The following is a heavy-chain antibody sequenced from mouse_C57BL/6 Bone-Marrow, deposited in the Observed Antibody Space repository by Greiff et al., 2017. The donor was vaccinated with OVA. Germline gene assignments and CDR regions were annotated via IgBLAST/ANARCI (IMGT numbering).Heavy chain of an antibody. V-gene: IGHV1-64*01. CDR1: GYTFTSYW. CDR3: ARKASYYSNYDYFDY. J-gene: IGHJ2*01. Sequence: QVQLQQPGAELVKPGASVKLSCKASGYTFTSYWMHWVKQRPGQGLEWIGMIHPNSGSTNYNEKFKSKATLTVDKSSSTAYMQLSSLTSEDSAVYYCARKASYYSNYDYFDYWGQGTTLTVSS. CDR2: IHPNSGST. D-gene: IGHD2-5*01.